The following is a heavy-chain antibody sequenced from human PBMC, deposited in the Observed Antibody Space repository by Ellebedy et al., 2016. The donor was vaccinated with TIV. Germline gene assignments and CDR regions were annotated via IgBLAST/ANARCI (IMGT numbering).Heavy chain of an antibody. Sequence: MPSETLSLTCSVSGASFTSFYWNRIRQAPGKGLEWIGYIYYTGTSNSNPSLGSRVTISVDPSKKEFSLRLKSVTAADTAVYYCARDCAGSCDSDGFDIWGQGTMVTVSS. CDR3: ARDCAGSCDSDGFDI. CDR1: GASFTSFY. CDR2: IYYTGTS. V-gene: IGHV4-59*01. D-gene: IGHD2-21*01. J-gene: IGHJ3*02.